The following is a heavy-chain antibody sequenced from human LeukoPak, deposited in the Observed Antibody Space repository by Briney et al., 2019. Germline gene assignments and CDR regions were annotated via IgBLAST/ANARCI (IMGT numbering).Heavy chain of an antibody. Sequence: GESLKISCKGSGYSFTSYWIGWVRQIPGKGLEWMGIIYPGDSDTRYSPSFQGQVTISADKSISTAYLQWSSLKASDTAMYYCARSYDSYYYYMDVWGKGTTVTVSS. CDR3: ARSYDSYYYYMDV. CDR1: GYSFTSYW. J-gene: IGHJ6*03. D-gene: IGHD3-3*01. CDR2: IYPGDSDT. V-gene: IGHV5-51*01.